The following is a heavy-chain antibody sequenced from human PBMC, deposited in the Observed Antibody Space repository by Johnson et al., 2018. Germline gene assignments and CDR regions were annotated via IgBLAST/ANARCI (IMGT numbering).Heavy chain of an antibody. CDR2: IRSKANSYAT. D-gene: IGHD5-24*01. J-gene: IGHJ3*02. Sequence: EVQLVESGGGLVQPGGFLKLSCAASGFTFSGSAMHWVRQASGKGLEWVGRIRSKANSYATAYAASVKGRFTIARDDSKNTAYLQMNSLKTEDTAVYYCSVLQWGAFDIWGQGTMVTVSS. V-gene: IGHV3-73*01. CDR3: SVLQWGAFDI. CDR1: GFTFSGSA.